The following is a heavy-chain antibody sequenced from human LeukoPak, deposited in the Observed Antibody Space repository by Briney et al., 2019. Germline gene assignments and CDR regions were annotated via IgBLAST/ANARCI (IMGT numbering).Heavy chain of an antibody. CDR3: ARDPSNYYGSGSYYDY. CDR1: GYTFTSYY. D-gene: IGHD3-10*01. CDR2: INPSGGST. J-gene: IGHJ4*02. Sequence: ASVKVSCKASGYTFTSYYMHWVRQAPGQGLEWMGIINPSGGSTSYAQKFQGRVTMTRDTSTSTVYMGLSSLRSEDTAVYYCARDPSNYYGSGSYYDYWGQGTLVTVSS. V-gene: IGHV1-46*01.